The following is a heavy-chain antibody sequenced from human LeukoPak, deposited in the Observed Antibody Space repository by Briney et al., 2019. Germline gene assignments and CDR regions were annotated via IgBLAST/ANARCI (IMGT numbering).Heavy chain of an antibody. CDR1: GGSISSGDYY. D-gene: IGHD7-27*01. CDR3: ARDVWGSGWFDP. Sequence: PQTLSLTCTVSGGSISSGDYYWSWIRQPPGKGLEWIGYIYYSGSTYYNPSLKSRVTISVDTSKNQFSLKLSSVTAADTAVYYCARDVWGSGWFDPWGQGTLVTVSS. V-gene: IGHV4-30-4*01. J-gene: IGHJ5*02. CDR2: IYYSGST.